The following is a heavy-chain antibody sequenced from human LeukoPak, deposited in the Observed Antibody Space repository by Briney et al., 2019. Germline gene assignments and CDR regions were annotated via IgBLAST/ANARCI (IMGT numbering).Heavy chain of an antibody. J-gene: IGHJ5*02. CDR2: INNSGGST. V-gene: IGHV3-23*01. CDR3: AKPPGLRRLDP. Sequence: GGTLRLSCAASGFTFSSYGMSWVRQAPGKGLAWVSGINNSGGSTYYADSVKGRFTISRDNSKNTLYLQMNSLRAEDTAVYYCAKPPGLRRLDPWGQGTLVTVSS. D-gene: IGHD5-12*01. CDR1: GFTFSSYG.